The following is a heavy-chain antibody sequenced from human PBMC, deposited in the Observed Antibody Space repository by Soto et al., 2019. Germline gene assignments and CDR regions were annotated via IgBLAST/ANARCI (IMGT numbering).Heavy chain of an antibody. V-gene: IGHV4-34*01. CDR1: GGSFSGYY. D-gene: IGHD1-26*01. CDR2: INYSGNT. J-gene: IGHJ4*02. CDR3: ARHHVRGRTIVGAAEY. Sequence: QVQLQQWGAGLLKPSETLSLTCAVYGGSFSGYYWSWIRQPPGKGLECIGEINYSGNTNYNPSLKSRVSISVDTFKNQLFLNMSSVTAADTAMYYCARHHVRGRTIVGAAEYRGQGTLVTVSS.